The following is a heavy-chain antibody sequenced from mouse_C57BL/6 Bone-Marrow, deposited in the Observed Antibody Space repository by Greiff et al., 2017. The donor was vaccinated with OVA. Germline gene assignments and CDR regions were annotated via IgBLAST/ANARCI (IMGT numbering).Heavy chain of an antibody. J-gene: IGHJ4*01. D-gene: IGHD4-1*01. CDR2: IDPSDSET. CDR1: GYTFTSYW. CDR3: ARRDFHYWDAMDY. V-gene: IGHV1-61*01. Sequence: QVQLQQPGAELVRPGSSVKLSCKASGYTFTSYWMDWVKQRPGQGLEWIGNIDPSDSETHYNQKFKDKATLTVDKSSSTAYMQLSSLTSEDSAVYYCARRDFHYWDAMDYWGQGTSVTVSS.